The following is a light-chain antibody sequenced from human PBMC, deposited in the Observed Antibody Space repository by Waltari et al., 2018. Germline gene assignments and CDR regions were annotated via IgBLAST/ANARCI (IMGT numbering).Light chain of an antibody. CDR3: FSAADNNWV. CDR1: ILAKKY. CDR2: EDS. J-gene: IGLJ3*02. V-gene: IGLV3-27*01. Sequence: SYELTQPSSVSVSPGQTAKILCSGDILAKKYARWFQQKPGQAPLLLFYEDSERPSEIPGRFSGSSSGTTVTLTITGAHVDDEADYYCFSAADNNWVFGGGTKLTVL.